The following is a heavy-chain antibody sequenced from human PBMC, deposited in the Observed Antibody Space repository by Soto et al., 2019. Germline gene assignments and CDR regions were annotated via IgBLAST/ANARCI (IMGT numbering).Heavy chain of an antibody. CDR3: AREPYRGSSWSRTPEFAFDI. CDR1: GFTFSSYG. J-gene: IGHJ3*02. CDR2: IWYDGSNK. V-gene: IGHV3-33*01. D-gene: IGHD6-13*01. Sequence: QVQLVESGGGVVQPGRSLRLSCAASGFTFSSYGMHWVRQAPGKGLEWVAVIWYDGSNKYYADSVKGRFTISRDNSKNTLYLQMNSLRAEDTAVYYCAREPYRGSSWSRTPEFAFDIWGQGTMVTVSS.